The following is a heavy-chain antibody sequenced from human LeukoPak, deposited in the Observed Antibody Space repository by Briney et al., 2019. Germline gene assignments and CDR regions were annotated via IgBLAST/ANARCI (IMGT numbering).Heavy chain of an antibody. CDR2: IYFGGTT. D-gene: IGHD4-23*01. Sequence: PSETLSLTCSVSGGSIKNYYWSWIRPPPGKGLEWLSNIYFGGTTDYNSSLKSRLTISLDTFKNQLSLNLQSVTAADTATYYCARHRSDTGGKKGVNWFDPWGQGTLVTVSS. J-gene: IGHJ5*02. CDR1: GGSIKNYY. CDR3: ARHRSDTGGKKGVNWFDP. V-gene: IGHV4-59*01.